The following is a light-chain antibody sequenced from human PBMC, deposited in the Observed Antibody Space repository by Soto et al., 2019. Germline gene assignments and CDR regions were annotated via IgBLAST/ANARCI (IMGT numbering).Light chain of an antibody. CDR1: EDINGW. J-gene: IGKJ4*01. V-gene: IGKV1D-16*01. CDR2: AAS. CDR3: QQYNIYPLT. Sequence: DVQMTQSPSSLSASVGDRVTITCRASEDINGWLAWYQQKPGTAPKSLSYAASILQTGVPSRFSGSVSGTDFTLTISSLQPEDSATYYCQQYNIYPLTFGGGTKVEIK.